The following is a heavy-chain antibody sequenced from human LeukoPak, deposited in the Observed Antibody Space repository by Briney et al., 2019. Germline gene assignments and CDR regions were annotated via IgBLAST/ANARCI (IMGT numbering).Heavy chain of an antibody. D-gene: IGHD3-10*01. J-gene: IGHJ5*02. CDR2: ISSSGSTI. CDR3: ARDVPFGEIPQGGFDP. V-gene: IGHV3-11*01. CDR1: GFTFSDYY. Sequence: GGSLRLSCAASGFTFSDYYMSWIRQAPGKGLEWVSYISSSGSTIYYADSVKGRFTISRDNAKNSLYLQMNSLRAEDTAVYYCARDVPFGEIPQGGFDPWGQGTLVTVSS.